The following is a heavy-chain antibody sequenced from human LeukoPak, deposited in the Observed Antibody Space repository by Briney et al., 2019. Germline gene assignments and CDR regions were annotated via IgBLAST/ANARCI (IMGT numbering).Heavy chain of an antibody. CDR2: ISSSSSYI. V-gene: IGHV3-21*01. J-gene: IGHJ6*04. CDR1: GFTFSSYT. D-gene: IGHD3-10*02. Sequence: PGGSLRLSCVDSGFTFSSYTMIWVRQAPGKGLEWVSSISSSSSYIYYADSVKGRFTISRDNAKNSLYLQMNSLRAEDTAVYYCAELGITMIGGVWGKGTTVTISS. CDR3: AELGITMIGGV.